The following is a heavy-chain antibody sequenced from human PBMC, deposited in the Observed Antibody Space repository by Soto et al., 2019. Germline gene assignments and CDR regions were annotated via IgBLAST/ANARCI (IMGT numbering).Heavy chain of an antibody. D-gene: IGHD2-15*01. CDR3: ASSGDHGYCSGGSCYEDYYGMDV. V-gene: IGHV3-30-3*01. CDR1: GFTFSSYA. CDR2: ISYDGSNK. J-gene: IGHJ6*02. Sequence: GGSLRLSCAASGFTFSSYAMHWVRQAPGKGLEWVAVISYDGSNKYYADSVKGGFTISTDNSKNTLYLQMNSLRAEDTAVYYCASSGDHGYCSGGSCYEDYYGMDVWGQGTTVTVSS.